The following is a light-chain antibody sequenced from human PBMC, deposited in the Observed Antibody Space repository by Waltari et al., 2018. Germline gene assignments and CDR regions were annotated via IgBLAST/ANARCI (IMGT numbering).Light chain of an antibody. CDR2: GAS. Sequence: EIVLTQSPGTLSLSPGEGATLSCRASQSVSSNYLAWYQQKPGQAPRLLIYGASFRATGIPDRFSGSGSVTDFSLIISRLEPEDFVVYYCQQYSSSPRTFGQGTKVEIK. CDR1: QSVSSNY. CDR3: QQYSSSPRT. V-gene: IGKV3-20*01. J-gene: IGKJ1*01.